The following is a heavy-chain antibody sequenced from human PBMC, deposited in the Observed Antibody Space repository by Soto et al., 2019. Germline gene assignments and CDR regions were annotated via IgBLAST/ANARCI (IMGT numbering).Heavy chain of an antibody. CDR3: AKLMCEYYGSGSCVFDY. CDR1: GFTFSSSA. D-gene: IGHD3-10*01. Sequence: GGSLRLSCAASGFTFSSSAMTWVRQAPGKGLEWVSAISGGGGNTHYADSVKGRFAISRDNSKNTLFLQVNSLRAEDTAVYFCAKLMCEYYGSGSCVFDYWGQGALVTVSS. J-gene: IGHJ4*02. CDR2: ISGGGGNT. V-gene: IGHV3-23*01.